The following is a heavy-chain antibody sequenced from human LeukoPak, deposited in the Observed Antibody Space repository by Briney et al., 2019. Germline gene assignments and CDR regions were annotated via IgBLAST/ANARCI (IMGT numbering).Heavy chain of an antibody. CDR1: GGSISSGSYY. J-gene: IGHJ6*03. CDR2: IYTSGST. Sequence: SETLSLTCTVSGGSISSGSYYWSWIRQPAGKGLEWIGRIYTSGSTNYNPSLKSRVTISVDTSKNQFSLKLSSVTAADTAVYYCAREPRPPTAAGTNYYMDVWGKGTTVTVSS. D-gene: IGHD6-13*01. V-gene: IGHV4-61*02. CDR3: AREPRPPTAAGTNYYMDV.